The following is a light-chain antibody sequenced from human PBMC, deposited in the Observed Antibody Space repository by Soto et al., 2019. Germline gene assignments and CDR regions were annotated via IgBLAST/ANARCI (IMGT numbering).Light chain of an antibody. Sequence: QSVLTQPASVSGSPGQSITISCTGTSSDVGGYNYVSWYQHHPGKAPKLMIYEVSNRPSGVSNRFSGSKSGNTASLTISGLQAEDEADYYCISYRDTNNLVFGIGTKLTVL. V-gene: IGLV2-14*01. CDR1: SSDVGGYNY. J-gene: IGLJ1*01. CDR3: ISYRDTNNLV. CDR2: EVS.